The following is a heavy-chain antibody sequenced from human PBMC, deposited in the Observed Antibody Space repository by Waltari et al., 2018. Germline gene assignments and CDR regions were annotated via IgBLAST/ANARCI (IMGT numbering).Heavy chain of an antibody. CDR1: GFTFSSYG. J-gene: IGHJ4*02. Sequence: HVQLVESGGGVVQPGGSLRLSCAASGFTFSSYGMHWVRQAPGKGLEWVAFIRDDGSNKYYADSVKGRFTISRDNSKNTLYLQMNSLRAEDTAVYYCAKPAIFGVVNSYFDYWGQGTLVTVSS. V-gene: IGHV3-30*02. CDR2: IRDDGSNK. D-gene: IGHD3-3*01. CDR3: AKPAIFGVVNSYFDY.